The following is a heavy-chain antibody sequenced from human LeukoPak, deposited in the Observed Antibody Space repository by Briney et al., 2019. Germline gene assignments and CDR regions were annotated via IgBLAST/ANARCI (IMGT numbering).Heavy chain of an antibody. CDR1: GFTFSSYG. CDR2: IRYDGSNK. V-gene: IGHV3-30*02. D-gene: IGHD3-22*01. J-gene: IGHJ6*03. Sequence: PGGSLRLSCAASGFTFSSYGMHWVRQAPGKGLEWVAFIRYDGSNKYYADSVKGRFTISRDNSKNTLYLQMNSLRAEDTAVYYCAAPDSSGYYLYYYYYYMDVWGKGTTVTVSS. CDR3: AAPDSSGYYLYYYYYYMDV.